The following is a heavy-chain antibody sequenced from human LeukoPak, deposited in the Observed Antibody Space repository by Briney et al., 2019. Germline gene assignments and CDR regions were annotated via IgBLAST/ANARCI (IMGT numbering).Heavy chain of an antibody. CDR1: GFSFDDYA. Sequence: SLRLSCVASGFSFDDYAMHWVRQVPGKGLEWFSGISWNSGSIDYADSVKGRFTISRDNAQNSLYLQMNSLRAEDTALYYCAKDRTSQIIGDNWFDPWGQGTLVTVSS. CDR3: AKDRTSQIIGDNWFDP. J-gene: IGHJ5*02. V-gene: IGHV3-9*01. CDR2: ISWNSGSI. D-gene: IGHD2-2*01.